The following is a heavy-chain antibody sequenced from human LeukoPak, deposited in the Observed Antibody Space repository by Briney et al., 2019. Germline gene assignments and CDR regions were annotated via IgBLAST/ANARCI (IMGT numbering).Heavy chain of an antibody. J-gene: IGHJ4*02. Sequence: GESLKISCKASGYSFTRNWIGWVLQVSGKGLEWMGVIHPSDSDTRYSPSFQGQVTISADKSISTAYLQWSSLKASDTALYYCATFWSWGKDFWGQGTLITVSS. CDR3: ATFWSWGKDF. CDR2: IHPSDSDT. CDR1: GYSFTRNW. D-gene: IGHD3-3*01. V-gene: IGHV5-51*01.